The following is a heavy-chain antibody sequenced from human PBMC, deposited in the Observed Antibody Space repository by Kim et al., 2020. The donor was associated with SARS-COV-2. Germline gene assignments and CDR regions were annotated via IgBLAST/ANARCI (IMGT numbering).Heavy chain of an antibody. V-gene: IGHV1-69*13. Sequence: SVKVSCKASGGTFSSHAISWVRQAPGQGLEWMGGIIPIFGTTKYAQKRQGRVTITADDSTSTAYMELSSLRSEDTAVYYCARGQDYYDSSGKKRAFDIWGQGTMVPVSS. J-gene: IGHJ3*02. CDR1: GGTFSSHA. CDR3: ARGQDYYDSSGKKRAFDI. D-gene: IGHD3-22*01. CDR2: IIPIFGTT.